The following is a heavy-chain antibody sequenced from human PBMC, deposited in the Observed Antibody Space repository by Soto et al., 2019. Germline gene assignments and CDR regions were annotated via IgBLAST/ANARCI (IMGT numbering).Heavy chain of an antibody. CDR2: ISSNGGVT. CDR1: GFTFSSYA. CDR3: VKSRYYDFRSGPRDGMDV. Sequence: GGSLRLSCSASGFTFSSYAMHWVRQAPGKGLEYVSAISSNGGVTYYADSVKGRFTISRDNSKNTLYLQMSSLRAEDTAVYYCVKSRYYDFRSGPRDGMDVWGQGTTVTVSS. D-gene: IGHD3-3*01. V-gene: IGHV3-64D*06. J-gene: IGHJ6*02.